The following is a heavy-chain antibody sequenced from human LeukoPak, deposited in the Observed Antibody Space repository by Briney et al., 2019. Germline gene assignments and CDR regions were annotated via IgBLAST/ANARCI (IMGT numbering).Heavy chain of an antibody. Sequence: GGSLRLSCAASGFTFTNYAMYSMYWVRQAPGKGLEWVSGIVRSGGSTYYADSVKGRLTISRDNSKNTLYLQMNSLRAEDTAVYYCTKLVGASPLDYWGQGTLVTASS. J-gene: IGHJ4*02. D-gene: IGHD1-26*01. CDR1: GFTFTNYA. CDR2: IVRSGGST. V-gene: IGHV3-23*01. CDR3: TKLVGASPLDY.